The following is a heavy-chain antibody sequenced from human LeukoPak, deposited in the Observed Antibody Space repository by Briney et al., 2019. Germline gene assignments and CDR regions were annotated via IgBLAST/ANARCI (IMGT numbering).Heavy chain of an antibody. CDR2: INPNSGGT. V-gene: IGHV1-2*02. CDR3: ASPILYCSSTSCYASELFNYYYYGIDV. Sequence: ASVKVSCKASGYTFTGYYMHWVRQAPGQGLEWMGWINPNSGGTNYAQKFQGRVTMTRDTSISTAYMELSRLRSDDTAVYYCASPILYCSSTSCYASELFNYYYYGIDVWGQGTTVTVSS. CDR1: GYTFTGYY. D-gene: IGHD2-2*01. J-gene: IGHJ6*02.